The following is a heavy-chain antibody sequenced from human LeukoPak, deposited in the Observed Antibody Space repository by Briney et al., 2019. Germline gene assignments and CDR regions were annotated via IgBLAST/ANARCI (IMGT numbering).Heavy chain of an antibody. CDR2: IYYSGST. CDR1: GGSISSGGYY. CDR3: ARDPLPADAFDI. Sequence: PPETLSLTCTVSGGSISSGGYYWSWIRQHPGKGLEWIGYIYYSGSTYYNPSLKSRVTISVDTSKNQFSLKLSSVTAADTAVYYCARDPLPADAFDIWGQGTMVTVSS. J-gene: IGHJ3*02. V-gene: IGHV4-31*03.